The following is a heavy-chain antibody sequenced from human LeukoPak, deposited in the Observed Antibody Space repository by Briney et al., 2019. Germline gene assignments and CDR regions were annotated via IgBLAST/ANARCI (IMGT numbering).Heavy chain of an antibody. CDR1: GYSFTSYW. D-gene: IGHD1-14*01. CDR2: IYPGDSGT. J-gene: IGHJ3*02. CDR3: ARQERGTARRDAFDI. V-gene: IGHV5-51*01. Sequence: GESLKISCKGSGYSFTSYWIGWVRQMPGKGLEWMGIIYPGDSGTRYSPSFQGQVTISADKSISTAYLQWSSLKASDTAMYYCARQERGTARRDAFDIWGQGTMVTVSS.